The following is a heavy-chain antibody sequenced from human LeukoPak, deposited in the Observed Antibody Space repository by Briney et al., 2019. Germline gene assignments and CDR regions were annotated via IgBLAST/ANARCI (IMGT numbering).Heavy chain of an antibody. CDR2: IRPSGIA. CDR3: AREVDIPVDSDGFGL. J-gene: IGHJ3*01. V-gene: IGHV4-30-4*08. CDR1: GGSITSTNYF. Sequence: PSETLSLTCSVSGGSITSTNYFWSWIRQPPGEGLEWIAYIRPSGIAWYNPSLRSRAVISIDTSKNQFSLTVNSVTAADTAIYYCAREVDIPVDSDGFGLWGQGTMVTVSS. D-gene: IGHD5-12*01.